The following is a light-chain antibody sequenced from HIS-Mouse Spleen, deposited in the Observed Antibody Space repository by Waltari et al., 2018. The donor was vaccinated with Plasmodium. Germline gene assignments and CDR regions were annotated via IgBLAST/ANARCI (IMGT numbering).Light chain of an antibody. Sequence: DIVMTQSPLSLPVTPGEQASISCRSSQSLLHSNGYNYLDWYLQKPGQSPQLLIYLGSNRASGVPDRFSGSGSGTDFTLKISRVEAEDFGVYYCMQALQTPRYTFGQGTKLEIK. CDR2: LGS. V-gene: IGKV2-28*01. CDR1: QSLLHSNGYNY. J-gene: IGKJ2*01. CDR3: MQALQTPRYT.